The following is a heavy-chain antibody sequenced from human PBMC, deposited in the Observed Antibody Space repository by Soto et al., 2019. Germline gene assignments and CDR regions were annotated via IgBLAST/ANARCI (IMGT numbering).Heavy chain of an antibody. D-gene: IGHD1-26*01. CDR2: VYKSGTA. CDR3: ARDKDMSAGGVKWFDP. J-gene: IGHJ5*02. Sequence: SETLSLTCTVSGASISSSAWSWVRQSAGKGLEWIGLVYKSGTANYDPSLKSRVTISVDTSKNQFSLRLTSVTAADTAIYYCARDKDMSAGGVKWFDPWGKGTLVTVSX. V-gene: IGHV4-4*07. CDR1: GASISSSA.